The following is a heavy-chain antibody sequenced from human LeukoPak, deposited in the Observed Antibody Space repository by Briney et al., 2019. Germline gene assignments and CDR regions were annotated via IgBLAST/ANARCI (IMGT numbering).Heavy chain of an antibody. CDR1: GFTFSSYA. V-gene: IGHV3-23*01. D-gene: IGHD6-19*01. CDR3: AKGPVAVAGYYFDH. Sequence: GGSLRLSCAASGFTFSSYAMTWVRQAPGKGLEWVSSISGSGGTAYYADSVKGRFTISRDSPDNTLDLQMNSLTAEDTAVYYCAKGPVAVAGYYFDHWGQGTLVTVSS. J-gene: IGHJ4*02. CDR2: ISGSGGTA.